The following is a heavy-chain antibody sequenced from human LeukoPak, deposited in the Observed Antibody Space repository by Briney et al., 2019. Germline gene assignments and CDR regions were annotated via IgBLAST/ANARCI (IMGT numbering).Heavy chain of an antibody. CDR2: IYHSGST. J-gene: IGHJ6*04. D-gene: IGHD6-13*01. V-gene: IGHV4-38-2*01. CDR3: ARVRLAAAATGYYYYGMDV. Sequence: SETLSLTCAVSGYSISSGYYWGWIRPPPGKGLEWIGIIYHSGSTYYNPSLKSRVTISVDTSKNQFSLKLSSVTAADTAVYYCARVRLAAAATGYYYYGMDVWGKGTTVTVSS. CDR1: GYSISSGYY.